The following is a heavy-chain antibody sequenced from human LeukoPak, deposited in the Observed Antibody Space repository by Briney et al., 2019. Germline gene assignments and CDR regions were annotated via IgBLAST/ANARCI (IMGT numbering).Heavy chain of an antibody. Sequence: GGSLRLSCAASGFTFSGYYMDWVRQAPGKGLEGVGRIRNKANRDTTEYAASVTGRFTVSRDDSKNLLYLQMNSPKTEDTAVYYRARDVYGSGSNWGQGTLVTVSS. D-gene: IGHD3-10*01. V-gene: IGHV3-72*01. CDR1: GFTFSGYY. CDR3: ARDVYGSGSN. CDR2: IRNKANRDTT. J-gene: IGHJ4*02.